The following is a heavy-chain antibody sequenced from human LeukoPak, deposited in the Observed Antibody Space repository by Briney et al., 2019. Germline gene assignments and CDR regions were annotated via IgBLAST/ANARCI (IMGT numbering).Heavy chain of an antibody. CDR3: ARGPYDSSGYPRGYYFDY. D-gene: IGHD3-22*01. Sequence: PGGSLRLSCAASGFTFSSYAMHWVRQAPGKGLEWVAVISYDGSNKYYAGSVKGRFTISRDNSKNTLYLQMNSLRAEDTAVYYCARGPYDSSGYPRGYYFDYWGQGTLVTVSS. CDR1: GFTFSSYA. CDR2: ISYDGSNK. V-gene: IGHV3-30-3*01. J-gene: IGHJ4*02.